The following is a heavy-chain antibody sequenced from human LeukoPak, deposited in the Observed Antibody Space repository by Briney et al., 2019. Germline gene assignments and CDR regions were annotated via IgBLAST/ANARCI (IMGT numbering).Heavy chain of an antibody. CDR2: IYVEDSDT. Sequence: GESLKISCKGSGYSFTTNWIGWVRQIPGKGLEWLGVIYVEDSDTRYSPSFQGQVTISADKSISTAYLQWSSLKASDTAMYYCARGMSGRYLGLLDYWGQGTLVTVSS. V-gene: IGHV5-51*01. J-gene: IGHJ4*02. CDR1: GYSFTTNW. D-gene: IGHD1-26*01. CDR3: ARGMSGRYLGLLDY.